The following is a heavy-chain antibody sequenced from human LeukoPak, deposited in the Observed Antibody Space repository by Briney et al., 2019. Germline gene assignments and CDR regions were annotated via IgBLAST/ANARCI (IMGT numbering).Heavy chain of an antibody. V-gene: IGHV3-30*02. CDR3: ARGKVRHIVVVTADFDY. CDR2: IRYDGNNK. CDR1: GFTFSNYG. Sequence: PGGSLRLSCGASGFTFSNYGMLWVRQAPGKGLEWVAFIRYDGNNKLYADSMKGRFTISRDNAKNSLYLQMNSLRAEDTAVYYCARGKVRHIVVVTADFDYWGQGTLVTVSS. J-gene: IGHJ4*02. D-gene: IGHD2-21*02.